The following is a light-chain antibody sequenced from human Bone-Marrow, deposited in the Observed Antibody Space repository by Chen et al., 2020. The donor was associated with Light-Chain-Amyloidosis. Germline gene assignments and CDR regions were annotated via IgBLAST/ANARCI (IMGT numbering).Light chain of an antibody. Sequence: SYELTQPPSVSVSPGQTARITCSGDDLPTKYAYWYQQKPGQAPVLVIHTDTERPSGISERFSGASSGTTATLTLSGVQAEDEADYRCQSADSSGTYEVIFGGGTKLTV. CDR2: TDT. J-gene: IGLJ2*01. V-gene: IGLV3-25*03. CDR3: QSADSSGTYEVI. CDR1: DLPTKY.